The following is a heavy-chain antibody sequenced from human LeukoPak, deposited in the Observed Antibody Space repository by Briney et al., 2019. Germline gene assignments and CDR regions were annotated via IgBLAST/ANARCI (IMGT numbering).Heavy chain of an antibody. CDR3: AKASSGWSAPFDY. J-gene: IGHJ4*02. Sequence: GGSLRLSCAASGFTFSSYDMHWVRQATGKGLEWVSTIGAAGEMFYPGSVKGRFTISRDNFKNTLSLQMNSLRAEDTAVYYCAKASSGWSAPFDYWGQGTLVTVSS. D-gene: IGHD6-19*01. CDR1: GFTFSSYD. CDR2: IGAAGEM. V-gene: IGHV3-13*04.